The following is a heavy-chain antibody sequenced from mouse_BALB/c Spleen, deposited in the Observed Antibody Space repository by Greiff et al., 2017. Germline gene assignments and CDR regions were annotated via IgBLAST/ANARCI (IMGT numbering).Heavy chain of an antibody. CDR3: ARGITTATGFDY. V-gene: IGHV1-87*01. CDR1: GYTFTSYW. D-gene: IGHD1-2*01. J-gene: IGHJ2*01. CDR2: IYPGDGDT. Sequence: QVQLQQSGAELARPGASVKLSCKASGYTFTSYWMQWVKQRPGQGLEWIGAIYPGDGDTRYTQKFKGKATLTADKSSSTAYMQLSSLASEDSAVYYCARGITTATGFDYWGQGTTLTVSS.